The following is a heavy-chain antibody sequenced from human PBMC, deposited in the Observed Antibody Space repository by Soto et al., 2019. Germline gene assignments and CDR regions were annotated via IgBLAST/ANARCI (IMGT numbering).Heavy chain of an antibody. CDR1: GYAFTSYA. CDR3: ASQNVRGWIPFDY. J-gene: IGHJ4*02. CDR2: INAGNGNT. V-gene: IGHV1-3*01. Sequence: ASVKVSCKASGYAFTSYAMHWVRQAPGQRLEWRGWINAGNGNTKYSQKFQGRVTITRDTSASTAYMELSGLRSEDTAVYYCASQNVRGWIPFDYWGQGALVTVSS. D-gene: IGHD6-19*01.